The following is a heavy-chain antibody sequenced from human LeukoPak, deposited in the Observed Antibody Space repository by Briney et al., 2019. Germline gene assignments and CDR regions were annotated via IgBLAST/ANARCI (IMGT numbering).Heavy chain of an antibody. CDR3: AREGAMATYYYYYYYMDV. CDR2: IIPIFGTA. Sequence: GASVKVSCKASGGTFSSYAISWVRQAPGQGLEWMGGIIPIFGTANYAQKFQGRVTITADESTSTAYMELSSLRSEDTAVYYCAREGAMATYYYYYYYMDVWGKGTTVTVSS. D-gene: IGHD5-18*01. CDR1: GGTFSSYA. J-gene: IGHJ6*03. V-gene: IGHV1-69*01.